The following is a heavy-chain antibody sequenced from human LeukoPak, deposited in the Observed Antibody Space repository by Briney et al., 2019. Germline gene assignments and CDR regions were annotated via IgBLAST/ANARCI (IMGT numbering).Heavy chain of an antibody. J-gene: IGHJ5*02. V-gene: IGHV1-8*02. CDR3: ARMSYYDRRGDNWFDP. Sequence: ASVKVSCKASGYTFTSYAMHWVRQAPGQRLEWMGWMNPNSGNTGYAQKFQGRVTMTRDTSISTAYMELSSLRSEDTAVYYCARMSYYDRRGDNWFDPWGQGTLVIVSS. CDR2: MNPNSGNT. D-gene: IGHD3-22*01. CDR1: GYTFTSYA.